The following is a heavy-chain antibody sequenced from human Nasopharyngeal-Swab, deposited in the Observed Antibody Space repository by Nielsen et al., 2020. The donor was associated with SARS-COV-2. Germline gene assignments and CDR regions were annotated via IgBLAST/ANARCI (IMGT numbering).Heavy chain of an antibody. V-gene: IGHV4-31*03. CDR1: GGSINSGDSC. Sequence: SETLSFTCTVSGGSINSGDSCWSWIRQHPGKGLEWIGYISYRGSTYYNPSLKSRVTISVDTSKNQVSLNLSSVTAADTAVYYCARDYRGAGYYYYGMDVWGQGTTVTVSS. CDR3: ARDYRGAGYYYYGMDV. J-gene: IGHJ6*02. D-gene: IGHD1-26*01. CDR2: ISYRGST.